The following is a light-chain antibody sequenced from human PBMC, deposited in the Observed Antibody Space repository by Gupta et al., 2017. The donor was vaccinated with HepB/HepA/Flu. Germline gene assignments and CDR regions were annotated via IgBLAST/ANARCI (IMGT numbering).Light chain of an antibody. CDR3: QVWGSTTDHV. Sequence: SYVLTQPPSVSVAPGKTARITCGGTGIGSKSVHWYQQKSGQAPILVVYDDSHRPSGIPERVSGSNSGDTATLTISRVVAGDEADEYCQVWGSTTDHVFGTGTKVTVL. CDR2: DDS. J-gene: IGLJ1*01. V-gene: IGLV3-21*03. CDR1: GIGSKS.